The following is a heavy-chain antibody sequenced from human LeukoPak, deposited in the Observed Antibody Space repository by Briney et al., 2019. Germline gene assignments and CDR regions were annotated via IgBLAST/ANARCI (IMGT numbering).Heavy chain of an antibody. Sequence: GGSLRLSCSVSGFTFRSYGMYWVRQGPDKGLEWVAFIRNDGSDKYHADSVKGRFTVSRDNSKNTLYLQMNSLRADDAAVYYCARDSTGWYYQYWGQGTLVTVSS. D-gene: IGHD6-19*01. CDR2: IRNDGSDK. CDR3: ARDSTGWYYQY. J-gene: IGHJ4*02. CDR1: GFTFRSYG. V-gene: IGHV3-30*02.